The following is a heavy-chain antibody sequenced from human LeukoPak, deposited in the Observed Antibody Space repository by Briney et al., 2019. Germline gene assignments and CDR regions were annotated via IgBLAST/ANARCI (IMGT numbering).Heavy chain of an antibody. CDR2: INPNSGGT. Sequence: ASVKVSCKASGYTFTGYYIHWVRQAPGQGCEWMGWINPNSGGTNYAQKFQNRVTMTRDTSISTAYMELGRLRSDDTAVYYCARHYGNDILTESGFDPWGQGTLVTVSS. D-gene: IGHD3-9*01. CDR1: GYTFTGYY. CDR3: ARHYGNDILTESGFDP. J-gene: IGHJ5*02. V-gene: IGHV1-2*02.